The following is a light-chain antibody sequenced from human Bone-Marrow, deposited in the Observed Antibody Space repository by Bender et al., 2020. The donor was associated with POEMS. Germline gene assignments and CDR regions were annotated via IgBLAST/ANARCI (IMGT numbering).Light chain of an antibody. CDR3: ATWDDSLNGWV. CDR1: SSKFGSYP. V-gene: IGLV1-44*01. CDR2: NNS. Sequence: QSVLTQPPSASGTPGQRVTISCSGSSSKFGSYPVNWYRQLAGAAPKLVIFNNSQRPSGVPDRFSGSNSGTSASLAISGLLSDDEADFYCATWDDSLNGWVFGGGTKLTVL. J-gene: IGLJ3*02.